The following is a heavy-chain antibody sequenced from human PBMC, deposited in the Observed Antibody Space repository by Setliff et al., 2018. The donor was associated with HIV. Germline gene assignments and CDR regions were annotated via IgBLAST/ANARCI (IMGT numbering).Heavy chain of an antibody. J-gene: IGHJ4*02. Sequence: KPSETLSLTCGVSGDSISSSNWWNWVRQSPGKGLEWIAEIYHKGNIHYNPSLRSRVTISLDKSKNQNSLNLDSVTTADTAVYYCARDRQFGRAWGFDYWGQGRPVTVSS. D-gene: IGHD7-27*01. CDR2: IYHKGNI. V-gene: IGHV4-4*02. CDR1: GDSISSSNW. CDR3: ARDRQFGRAWGFDY.